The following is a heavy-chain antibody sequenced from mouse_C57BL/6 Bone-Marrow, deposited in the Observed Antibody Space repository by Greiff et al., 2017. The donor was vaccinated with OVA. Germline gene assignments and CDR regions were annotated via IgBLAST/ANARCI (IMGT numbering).Heavy chain of an antibody. Sequence: VKLQESGAELVKPGASVKISCKASGYAFSSYWMNWVKQGPGKGLEWIGQIYPGDGDTNYNGKFKGETTLTADKSSSTADMQLSSLTSEDTAVYFCARGAYWGQGTLVTVS. J-gene: IGHJ3*01. CDR3: ARGAY. V-gene: IGHV1-80*01. CDR2: IYPGDGDT. CDR1: GYAFSSYW.